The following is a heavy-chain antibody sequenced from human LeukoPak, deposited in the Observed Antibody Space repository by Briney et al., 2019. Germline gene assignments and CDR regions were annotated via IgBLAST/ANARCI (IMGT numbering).Heavy chain of an antibody. D-gene: IGHD5-18*01. Sequence: ASVKVSCKASGYTFKLYGISWVRQAPGQGLEWMGWISAYNGNTKYAQKFQGRVTMTTDTSTSTGYMEQRSLRSDDTAVYYCARVPDDGYSYGFDYWGQGTLVTVSS. CDR3: ARVPDDGYSYGFDY. CDR1: GYTFKLYG. J-gene: IGHJ4*02. V-gene: IGHV1-18*01. CDR2: ISAYNGNT.